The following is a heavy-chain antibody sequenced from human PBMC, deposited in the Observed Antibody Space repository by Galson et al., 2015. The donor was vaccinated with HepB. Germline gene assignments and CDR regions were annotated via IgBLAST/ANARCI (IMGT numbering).Heavy chain of an antibody. D-gene: IGHD4-11*01. CDR3: ARGQDSNYGGFTFDY. V-gene: IGHV4-30-4*01. Sequence: TLSLTCTVSGGSISSGDYYWSWIRQPPGKGLEWIGYIYYSGSTYYNPSLKSRVTISVDTSKNQFSLKLSSVTAADTAVYYCARGQDSNYGGFTFDYWGQGTLVTVSS. J-gene: IGHJ4*02. CDR2: IYYSGST. CDR1: GGSISSGDYY.